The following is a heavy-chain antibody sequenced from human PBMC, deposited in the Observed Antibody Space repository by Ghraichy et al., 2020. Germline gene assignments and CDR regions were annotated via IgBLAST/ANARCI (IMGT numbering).Heavy chain of an antibody. Sequence: GGSLRLSCEASGFTFSNYWMTWVRQGPGQRPAWVASINKDGSGQSYVDSVKGRFTISRDNAQNSLFLQMNSLRVEDTAVYYCARWPYPFDSWGQGTLVTVSS. CDR3: ARWPYPFDS. D-gene: IGHD2-2*01. V-gene: IGHV3-7*03. CDR2: INKDGSGQ. CDR1: GFTFSNYW. J-gene: IGHJ4*02.